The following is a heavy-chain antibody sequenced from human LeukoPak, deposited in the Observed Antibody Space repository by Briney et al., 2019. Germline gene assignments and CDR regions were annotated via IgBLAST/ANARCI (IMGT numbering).Heavy chain of an antibody. V-gene: IGHV3-23*01. CDR2: ISNNGGYT. Sequence: PGGSLRLSCAASGFTFSSSAMSWVRQAPGKGLEWVSAISNNGGYTYYADSVQGRFTISRDNSKNTLYLQMNNLRAEDTAVYYCARGGGYYAIDYWGQGTLVTVSS. CDR3: ARGGGYYAIDY. CDR1: GFTFSSSA. D-gene: IGHD1-26*01. J-gene: IGHJ4*02.